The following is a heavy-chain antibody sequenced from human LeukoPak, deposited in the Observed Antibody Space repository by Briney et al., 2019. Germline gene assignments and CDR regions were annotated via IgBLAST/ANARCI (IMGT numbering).Heavy chain of an antibody. CDR3: ARHIAAAASFDY. CDR1: GYTFTSYA. J-gene: IGHJ4*02. V-gene: IGHV1-3*01. D-gene: IGHD6-13*01. Sequence: PVASVKVSCKASGYTFTSYAMHWVRQAPGQRLEWMGWINAGNGNTKYSQKFQGRVTITRDTSASTAYMELSSLRSEGTAVYYCARHIAAAASFDYWGQGTLVTVSS. CDR2: INAGNGNT.